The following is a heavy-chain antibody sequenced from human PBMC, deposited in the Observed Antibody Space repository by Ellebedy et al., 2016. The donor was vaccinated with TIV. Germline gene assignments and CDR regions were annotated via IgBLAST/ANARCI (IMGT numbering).Heavy chain of an antibody. Sequence: EGSLRLSCAASGFTFSSYAMSWVRQAPGRRLEWVSAISGSGGSTHYVDSVRGRFTISRDNSKNTLYLQMTSLRAEDTAVYYCAKAPTAIFAHFYYYYYYMDVWGKGTTVTVSS. D-gene: IGHD2/OR15-2a*01. J-gene: IGHJ6*03. V-gene: IGHV3-23*01. CDR3: AKAPTAIFAHFYYYYYYMDV. CDR1: GFTFSSYA. CDR2: ISGSGGST.